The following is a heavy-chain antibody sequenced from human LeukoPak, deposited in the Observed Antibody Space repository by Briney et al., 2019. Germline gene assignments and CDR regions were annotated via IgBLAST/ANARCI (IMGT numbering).Heavy chain of an antibody. CDR3: AKDISSPGGYYYGMDV. CDR2: ISWNSGSI. V-gene: IGHV3-9*01. D-gene: IGHD6-13*01. J-gene: IGHJ6*02. CDR1: GFTFDDYA. Sequence: GGSLRLSCAASGFTFDDYAMHWVRQAPGKGLEWVSGISWNSGSIGYADSVKGRFTISRDNAKNSLYLQMNSLRAEDTALYYCAKDISSPGGYYYGMDVWGQGTTVTVSS.